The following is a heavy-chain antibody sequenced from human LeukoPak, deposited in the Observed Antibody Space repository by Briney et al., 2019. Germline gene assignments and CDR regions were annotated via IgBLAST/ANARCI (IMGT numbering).Heavy chain of an antibody. D-gene: IGHD2-15*01. Sequence: GGSLRLSCAAAEFKFDDYAMHWVRQGPGKGPEWVAGISWSSGHMEYAESVKGRFTISRDNARNALYLQMDSLRRDDTALYYCVRSVVVVAATPTHFDLWGRGTQVIVSS. CDR2: ISWSSGHM. J-gene: IGHJ2*01. CDR1: EFKFDDYA. CDR3: VRSVVVVAATPTHFDL. V-gene: IGHV3-9*01.